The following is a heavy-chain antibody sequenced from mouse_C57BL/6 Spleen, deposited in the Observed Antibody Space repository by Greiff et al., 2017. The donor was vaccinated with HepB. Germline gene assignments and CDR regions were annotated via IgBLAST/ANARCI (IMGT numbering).Heavy chain of an antibody. D-gene: IGHD2-1*01. V-gene: IGHV1-9*01. CDR3: ARRPSYGNFAWFAY. J-gene: IGHJ3*01. CDR1: GYTFTGYW. Sequence: LMEPGASVKLSCKATGYTFTGYWIEWVKQRPGHGLEWIGEILPGSGSTNYNEKFKGKATFTADTSSNTAYMQLSSLTTEDSAIYYCARRPSYGNFAWFAYWGQGTLVTVSA. CDR2: ILPGSGST.